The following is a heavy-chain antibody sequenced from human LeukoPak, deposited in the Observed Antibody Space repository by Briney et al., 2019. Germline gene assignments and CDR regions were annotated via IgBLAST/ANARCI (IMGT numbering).Heavy chain of an antibody. V-gene: IGHV4-30-4*08. Sequence: SETLSLTCTVSGGSINSGDYYWSWIRQPPGKGLEWIGYIYYSGSTYYNPSLKSRVTISVDTSKNQFSLKLSSVTAADTAVYFCAGENSILRGVIDYWGQGTLVTVSS. D-gene: IGHD3-10*01. CDR2: IYYSGST. CDR1: GGSINSGDYY. CDR3: AGENSILRGVIDY. J-gene: IGHJ4*02.